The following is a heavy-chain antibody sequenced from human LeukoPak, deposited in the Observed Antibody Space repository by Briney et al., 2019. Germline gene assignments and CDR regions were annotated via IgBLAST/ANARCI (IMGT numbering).Heavy chain of an antibody. CDR2: INWNGGRT. V-gene: IGHV3-20*03. CDR3: AKLAGTGGFDY. D-gene: IGHD6-19*01. Sequence: WIRQPPGKGLEWVSGINWNGGRTGYADSVKGRLTISRDNAKNSLYLQMNSLRAEDTALYYCAKLAGTGGFDYWGQGTLVTVSS. J-gene: IGHJ4*02.